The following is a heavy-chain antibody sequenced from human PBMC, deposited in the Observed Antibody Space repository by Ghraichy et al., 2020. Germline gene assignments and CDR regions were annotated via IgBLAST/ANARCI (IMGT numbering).Heavy chain of an antibody. CDR2: IYYSGST. D-gene: IGHD6-13*01. V-gene: IGHV4-59*01. CDR1: GGSISSYY. CDR3: AREYSSSWGGYFDY. Sequence: SETLSLTCTVSGGSISSYYWSWIRQPPGKGLEWIGYIYYSGSTNYNPSLKSRVTISVDTSKNQFSLKLSSVTAADTAVYYCAREYSSSWGGYFDYWGQGTLVTVSS. J-gene: IGHJ4*02.